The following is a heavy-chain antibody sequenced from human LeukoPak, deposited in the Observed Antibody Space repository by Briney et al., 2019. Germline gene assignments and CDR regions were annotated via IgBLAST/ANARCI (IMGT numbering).Heavy chain of an antibody. CDR2: IYYSGST. V-gene: IGHV4-59*01. D-gene: IGHD3-16*01. J-gene: IGHJ4*02. CDR3: ARGHRGDFDY. CDR1: GGSISSYY. Sequence: PSETLSLTCTVSGGSISSYYWSWLGQPPGKGLEWIGYIYYSGSTNYNPSLKSRVIISVDTSKNQFSLKLSSVTAADTAVYYCARGHRGDFDYWGQGTLVTVSS.